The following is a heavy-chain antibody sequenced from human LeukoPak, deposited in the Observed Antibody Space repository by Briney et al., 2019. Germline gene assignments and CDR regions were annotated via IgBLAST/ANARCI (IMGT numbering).Heavy chain of an antibody. CDR2: INTGNGNT. CDR3: ARDWENSYAFDY. D-gene: IGHD1-26*01. Sequence: ASVKVSCKASGYTFTTYAMHWVRQAPGQRLEWMGWINTGNGNTKYSQRFQGRVTITRDASARTAYMELSSLRSEDTAVYYCARDWENSYAFDYWGQGTLVTVSS. V-gene: IGHV1-3*04. J-gene: IGHJ4*02. CDR1: GYTFTTYA.